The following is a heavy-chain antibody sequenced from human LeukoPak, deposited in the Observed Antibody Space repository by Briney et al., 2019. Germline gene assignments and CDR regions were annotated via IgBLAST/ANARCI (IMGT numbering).Heavy chain of an antibody. CDR1: GASFSYDY. CDR3: AKGVWAPRFDS. D-gene: IGHD7-27*01. V-gene: IGHV4-34*01. J-gene: IGHJ5*01. CDR2: INHSGSV. Sequence: SETLSLTCAVYGASFSYDYWSWIRQAPGKGLEWIGEINHSGSVTYNPSLKSRVTISAEKSKSQFSLRLTSVTAADTAVYYCAKGVWAPRFDSWGQGTLVTVSS.